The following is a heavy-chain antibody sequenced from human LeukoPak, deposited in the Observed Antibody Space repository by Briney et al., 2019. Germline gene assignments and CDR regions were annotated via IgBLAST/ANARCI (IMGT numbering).Heavy chain of an antibody. J-gene: IGHJ6*03. D-gene: IGHD3-16*02. CDR2: IWYDGSNK. CDR1: GFTFSSYG. Sequence: GRSLRLSCAASGFTFSSYGMHWVRQAPGKGLEWVAVIWYDGSNKYYADSVKGRFTISRDNSKNTLYLQMNSLRAEDTAVYYLAKVFPIVTEYYYYMDVWGKGTRVSVSS. CDR3: AKVFPIVTEYYYYMDV. V-gene: IGHV3-33*06.